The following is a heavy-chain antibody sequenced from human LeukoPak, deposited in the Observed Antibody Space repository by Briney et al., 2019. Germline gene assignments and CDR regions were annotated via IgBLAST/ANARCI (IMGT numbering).Heavy chain of an antibody. D-gene: IGHD3-22*01. CDR2: ISSGSSTI. V-gene: IGHV3-48*01. CDR1: RLTFSSYS. Sequence: GGSLRLSRATSRLTFSSYSMNWVRQAPGKGLEWISYISSGSSTIYYADSVKGRFTISRDNAKNSLYLHLSSLRAEDTAVYYCARSGSSYDGSQSWFDYWGQGTLATVSS. J-gene: IGHJ4*02. CDR3: ARSGSSYDGSQSWFDY.